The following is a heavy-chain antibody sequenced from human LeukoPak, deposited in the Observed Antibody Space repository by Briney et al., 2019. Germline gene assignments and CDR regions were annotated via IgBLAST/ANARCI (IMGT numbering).Heavy chain of an antibody. CDR3: ARGSRRHYCGSGSSFDY. CDR2: INHSGST. CDR1: GGSFSGYY. J-gene: IGHJ4*02. Sequence: SETLSLTCAVYGGSFSGYYWSWIRQPPGKGLEWIGEINHSGSTNYNPSLKSRVTISVDTSKNQFSLKLSSVRAADTAVFYCARGSRRHYCGSGSSFDYWGQGTLVAVSS. D-gene: IGHD3-10*01. V-gene: IGHV4-34*01.